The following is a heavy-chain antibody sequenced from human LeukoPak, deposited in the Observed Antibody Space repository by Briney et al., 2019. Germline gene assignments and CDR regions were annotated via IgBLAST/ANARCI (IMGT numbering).Heavy chain of an antibody. CDR2: ISSSGTSM. CDR3: ARVLGIVGG. Sequence: GGSLRLSCAASGFSVSSNYISWVRQAPGKGLEWVSYISSSGTSMYYADSVKGRFTISRDNAKNSLYLQMNSLRADDTAVYYCARVLGIVGGWGQGTLVTVSS. CDR1: GFSVSSNY. V-gene: IGHV3-11*04. J-gene: IGHJ4*02. D-gene: IGHD1-26*01.